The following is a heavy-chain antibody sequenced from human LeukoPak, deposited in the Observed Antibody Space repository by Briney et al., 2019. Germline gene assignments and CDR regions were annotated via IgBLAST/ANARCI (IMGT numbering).Heavy chain of an antibody. Sequence: PGGSLRLSCAASGFTFSSYAMHWVRQAPGKGLEWVAVISYDGSNKYYADSVKGRFTISRDNSKNTLYLQMNSLRAEDTAVYYCARDRVLYDSGGPTDYWGQGTLVTVSS. CDR1: GFTFSSYA. CDR2: ISYDGSNK. D-gene: IGHD3-22*01. J-gene: IGHJ4*02. V-gene: IGHV3-30-3*01. CDR3: ARDRVLYDSGGPTDY.